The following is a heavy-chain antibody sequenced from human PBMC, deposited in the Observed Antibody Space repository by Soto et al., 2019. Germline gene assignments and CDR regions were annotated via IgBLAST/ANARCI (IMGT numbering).Heavy chain of an antibody. CDR2: ISSSSSSYI. CDR1: GFTFSSYS. J-gene: IGHJ3*02. V-gene: IGHV3-21*01. CDR3: ARGWIDSSGYDAFDI. D-gene: IGHD3-22*01. Sequence: GGSLRLSCAASGFTFSSYSMNWVRQAPGKGLEWVSSISSSSSSYIYYADSVKGRFTISRDNAKNSLYLQMNSLRAEDTAVYYCARGWIDSSGYDAFDIWGQGTMVTVSS.